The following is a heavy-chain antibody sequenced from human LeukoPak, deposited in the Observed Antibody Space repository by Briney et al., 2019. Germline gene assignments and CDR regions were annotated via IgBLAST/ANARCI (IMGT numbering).Heavy chain of an antibody. CDR3: ASIYSYADYYDSSGYLNRLDY. CDR1: GFSFSNYA. Sequence: GGSLRLSCAASGFSFSNYAMHWVRQAPGKGLEWVAVISYDGSNKYYADSVKGRFTISRDNSKNTLYLQMNSLRAEDTAVYYCASIYSYADYYDSSGYLNRLDYWGQGTLVTVSS. D-gene: IGHD3-22*01. V-gene: IGHV3-30*04. CDR2: ISYDGSNK. J-gene: IGHJ4*02.